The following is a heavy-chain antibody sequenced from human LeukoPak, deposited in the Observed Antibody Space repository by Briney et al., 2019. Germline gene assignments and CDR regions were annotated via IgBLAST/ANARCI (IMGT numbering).Heavy chain of an antibody. D-gene: IGHD6-19*01. CDR2: ISYDGSNK. J-gene: IGHJ4*02. V-gene: IGHV3-30-3*01. CDR3: ARDSKGAVAGYYFDY. CDR1: GFTFSSYA. Sequence: PGGSLRLSCAASGFTFSSYAMHWVRQAPGKGLEWVAVISYDGSNKYYADSVKGRFTISRDNSKNTLYLQMNSLRAEDTAVYYCARDSKGAVAGYYFDYWGQGTLVTVSS.